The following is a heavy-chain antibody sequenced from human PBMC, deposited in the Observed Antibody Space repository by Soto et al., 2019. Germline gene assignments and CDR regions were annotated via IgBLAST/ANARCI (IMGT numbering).Heavy chain of an antibody. CDR2: IDPADSDT. CDR3: ARRISSGWQVAY. V-gene: IGHV5-51*03. Sequence: EVQLVQSGAEVKKPGESLKISCKGSGYSFNSYWIAWLRQMPGKGLEWMGIIDPADSDTRYSPSFQGQVTISADKSTSTAYLEWGSLKASDTAMYYCARRISSGWQVAYWGQGTLVTVSS. D-gene: IGHD6-19*01. CDR1: GYSFNSYW. J-gene: IGHJ4*02.